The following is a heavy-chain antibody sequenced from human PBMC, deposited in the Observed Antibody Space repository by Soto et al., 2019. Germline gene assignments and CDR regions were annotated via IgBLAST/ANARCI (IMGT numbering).Heavy chain of an antibody. Sequence: PSETLSLTCTVSGGSISSYYWSWIRQPPGKGLEWIGYIYYSGSTNYNPSLKSRVTISVDTSKNQFSLKLSSVTAADTAVYYCARVTGTEFPFDPWGQGTRVTVSS. V-gene: IGHV4-59*01. CDR1: GGSISSYY. CDR2: IYYSGST. CDR3: ARVTGTEFPFDP. J-gene: IGHJ5*02. D-gene: IGHD1-20*01.